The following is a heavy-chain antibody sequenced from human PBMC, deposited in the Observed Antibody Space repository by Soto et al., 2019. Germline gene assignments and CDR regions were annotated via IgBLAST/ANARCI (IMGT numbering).Heavy chain of an antibody. CDR2: ISTSSTYR. J-gene: IGHJ4*02. CDR1: GFTFSSYT. Sequence: PGGSLRLSCAASGFTFSSYTMHWLRQAPGKGLEWVSSISTSSTYRYIADSVTGRFTISRDNAQNSLYLQMTSLRAEDTAVYYCARDGSGAAANPYFDYWGQGXLVTVYS. CDR3: ARDGSGAAANPYFDY. D-gene: IGHD2-2*01. V-gene: IGHV3-21*04.